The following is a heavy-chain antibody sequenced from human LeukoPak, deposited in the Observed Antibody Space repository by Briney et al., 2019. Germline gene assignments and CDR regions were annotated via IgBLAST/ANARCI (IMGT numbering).Heavy chain of an antibody. Sequence: SETLSLTCTVSGYSISSGYYWGWIRQPPGKGLEWIGSIYHSGSTNYNPSLKSRVTISVDTSKNQFSLKLSSVTAADTAVYYCARLGGATTRGFDYWGQGTLVTVSS. J-gene: IGHJ4*02. CDR2: IYHSGST. V-gene: IGHV4-38-2*02. CDR1: GYSISSGYY. D-gene: IGHD1-1*01. CDR3: ARLGGATTRGFDY.